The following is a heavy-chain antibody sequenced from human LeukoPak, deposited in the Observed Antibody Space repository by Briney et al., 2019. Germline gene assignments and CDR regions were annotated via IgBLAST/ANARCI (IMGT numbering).Heavy chain of an antibody. J-gene: IGHJ4*02. V-gene: IGHV4-31*03. Sequence: SETLSLTCTVSGGSISSGGYYWSWIRQHPGKGLEWIGYIYYSGSTYYNPSLKSRVTISVDTSKNQFSLKLSSVTAADTAVYYCARDNPGYYDSSGYYFPFDYWGQGTLVTVSS. CDR1: GGSISSGGYY. D-gene: IGHD3-22*01. CDR3: ARDNPGYYDSSGYYFPFDY. CDR2: IYYSGST.